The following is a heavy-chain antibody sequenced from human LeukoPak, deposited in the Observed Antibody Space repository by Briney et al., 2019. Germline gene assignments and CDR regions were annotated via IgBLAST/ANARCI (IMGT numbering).Heavy chain of an antibody. Sequence: PGGSLRLSCAASGFTFSSYAMSWVRPAPGRGLEWVSAISGSGGSTYYADSVKGRFTISRDNSKNTLYLQMNSLRAEDTAVYYCAKDPKWLPPLGHYYSYMDVWGKGTTVTISS. V-gene: IGHV3-23*01. D-gene: IGHD5-12*01. CDR1: GFTFSSYA. J-gene: IGHJ6*03. CDR3: AKDPKWLPPLGHYYSYMDV. CDR2: ISGSGGST.